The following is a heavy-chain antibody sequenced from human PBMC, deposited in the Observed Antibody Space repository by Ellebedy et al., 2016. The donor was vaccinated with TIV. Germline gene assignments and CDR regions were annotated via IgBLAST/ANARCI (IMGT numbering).Heavy chain of an antibody. CDR3: ARARLATTPTTY. Sequence: SVKVSCXPSGGTFSNQLLISWVRQAHGQGLEWMGRIIPMIGITTYAEKFQGRVTMTTDTSTSTAYMELRSLRSDDTAVYYCARARLATTPTTYWGQGTLVTVSS. CDR1: GGTFSNQLL. J-gene: IGHJ4*02. V-gene: IGHV1-69*04. D-gene: IGHD5-12*01. CDR2: IIPMIGIT.